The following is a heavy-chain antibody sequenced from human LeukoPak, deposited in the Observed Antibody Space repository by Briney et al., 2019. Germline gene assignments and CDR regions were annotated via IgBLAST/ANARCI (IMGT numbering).Heavy chain of an antibody. V-gene: IGHV3-30*02. CDR1: GFTFSSYG. CDR2: IRYDGSNK. J-gene: IGHJ4*02. CDR3: ASRYCSGGSCYSGDLHY. Sequence: GGSLRLSCAASGFTFSSYGMHWVRQAPGKGLEWVAFIRYDGSNKYYADSVKGRFTISRDNSKNTLYLQMNSLRAEDTAVYHCASRYCSGGSCYSGDLHYWGQGTLVTVSS. D-gene: IGHD2-15*01.